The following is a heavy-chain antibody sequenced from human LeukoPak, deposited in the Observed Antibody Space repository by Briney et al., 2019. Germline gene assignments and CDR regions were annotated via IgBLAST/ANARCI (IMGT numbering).Heavy chain of an antibody. CDR1: GYTFTTYA. J-gene: IGHJ6*03. Sequence: ASVKVSCKASGYTFTTYAINWVRQAPGQGLEWMGWINTDTRNPTYAQCFTGRFVFSLDTSVSTAFLQISSLKAEDTAGYYCARPRPGTTSRYYYLDVWGKGTTVTVSS. V-gene: IGHV7-4-1*02. D-gene: IGHD1-7*01. CDR2: INTDTRNP. CDR3: ARPRPGTTSRYYYLDV.